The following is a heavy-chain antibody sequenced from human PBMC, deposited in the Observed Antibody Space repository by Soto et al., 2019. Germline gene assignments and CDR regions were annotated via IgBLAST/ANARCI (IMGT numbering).Heavy chain of an antibody. J-gene: IGHJ5*02. CDR1: GGSIRSSHW. Sequence: QVQLLESGPGLVKPSETLSLICTVSGGSIRSSHWWSWVRQPPGKGLERIGEIYHSGSTNLAPSLKSRVTLSVDKSKNQFSLKLTSVTAADTAVYYCARDKATVGGYNLYDPWGQGILVTVSS. D-gene: IGHD3-16*01. V-gene: IGHV4-4*02. CDR2: IYHSGST. CDR3: ARDKATVGGYNLYDP.